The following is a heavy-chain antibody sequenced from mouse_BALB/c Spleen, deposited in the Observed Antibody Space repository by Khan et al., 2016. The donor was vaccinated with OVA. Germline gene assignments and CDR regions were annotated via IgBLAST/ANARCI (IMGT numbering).Heavy chain of an antibody. D-gene: IGHD1-2*01. CDR2: INTYTGEP. J-gene: IGHJ3*01. V-gene: IGHV9-3-1*01. CDR1: GYTFTNYG. CDR3: ARDYGYAY. Sequence: QIQLVQSGPELKKPGETVKISCKASGYTFTNYGMNWVKQAPGKGLKWMGWINTYTGEPTYADDFKGRFAFSLETSASTAYLQINNLKNEDTATDCCARDYGYAYWGQGTLVTVSA.